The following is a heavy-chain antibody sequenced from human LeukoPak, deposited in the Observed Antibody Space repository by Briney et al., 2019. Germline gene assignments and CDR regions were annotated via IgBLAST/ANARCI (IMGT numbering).Heavy chain of an antibody. Sequence: GGSLRLSCAASGFTFSSYWMSWVRQAPGKGLEWVANIKQDGSEKYYVDSVKGRFTISRDNAKNSLYLQMNSLRAEDTAVYYCARDMLFYSSSWADFYYYYHMDVWGKGTTVTVSS. CDR3: ARDMLFYSSSWADFYYYYHMDV. J-gene: IGHJ6*03. V-gene: IGHV3-7*01. D-gene: IGHD6-13*01. CDR1: GFTFSSYW. CDR2: IKQDGSEK.